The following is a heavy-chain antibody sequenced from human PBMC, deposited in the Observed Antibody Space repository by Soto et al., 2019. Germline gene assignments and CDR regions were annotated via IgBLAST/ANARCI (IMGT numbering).Heavy chain of an antibody. Sequence: SETLSLTCTVSGGSISSYYWSWIRQPPGKGLEWIGYIYYSGSTNYNPSLKSRVTISVDTSKNQFSLKLSSLTAADTAVYYCARRWGRTFDYWGQGTLVTVSS. CDR2: IYYSGST. J-gene: IGHJ4*02. CDR3: ARRWGRTFDY. V-gene: IGHV4-59*08. D-gene: IGHD7-27*01. CDR1: GGSISSYY.